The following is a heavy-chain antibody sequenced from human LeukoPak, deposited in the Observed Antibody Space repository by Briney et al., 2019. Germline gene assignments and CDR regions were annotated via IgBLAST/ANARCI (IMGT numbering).Heavy chain of an antibody. V-gene: IGHV1-2*06. Sequence: ASVTVSCKASGYTFTGYYMHWVRQAPGQGVEWMGRINPNSGGTNYAQKLQSRVTMTSETSISIEYMELSTLRSDDTAVHYCAHVVAATPGSWYFQHWGKAPWSPSPQ. D-gene: IGHD2-15*01. CDR2: INPNSGGT. CDR3: AHVVAATPGSWYFQH. J-gene: IGHJ1*01. CDR1: GYTFTGYY.